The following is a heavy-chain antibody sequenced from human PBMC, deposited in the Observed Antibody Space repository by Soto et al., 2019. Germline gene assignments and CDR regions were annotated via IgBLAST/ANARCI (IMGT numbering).Heavy chain of an antibody. CDR2: ISGSGVTT. CDR3: AKDCFF. J-gene: IGHJ4*02. CDR1: GFTFSNYA. D-gene: IGHD2-21*01. Sequence: GGSLRLSCAASGFTFSNYAMSWVRQAPGKGLEWVSSISGSGVTTYYADSVKGRFTISGDSSKNTLYLQMNGLRGEDTAVYYCAKDCFFWGQGTLVTVSS. V-gene: IGHV3-23*01.